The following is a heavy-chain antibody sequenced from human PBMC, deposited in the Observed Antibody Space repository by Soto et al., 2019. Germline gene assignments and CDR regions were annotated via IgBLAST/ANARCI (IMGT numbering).Heavy chain of an antibody. CDR2: ISAYNGNT. J-gene: IGHJ6*04. Sequence: QVQLVQSGAEVKKPGASVTVSCKASGYTFTSYGISWVRQAPGQGLEWMGWISAYNGNTNYAEKLQGRVTMTTDKSTSTAYMELRSLRSDDTAVYYCASYHLNSYYYGMDVWGKGTTVTVSS. V-gene: IGHV1-18*01. CDR3: ASYHLNSYYYGMDV. CDR1: GYTFTSYG.